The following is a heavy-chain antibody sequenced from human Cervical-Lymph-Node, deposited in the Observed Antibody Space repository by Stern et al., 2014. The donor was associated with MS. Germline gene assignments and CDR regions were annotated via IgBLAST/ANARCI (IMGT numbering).Heavy chain of an antibody. D-gene: IGHD3-3*01. J-gene: IGHJ4*02. CDR3: ARGDYSDFGVAISYLDY. CDR1: GYTFTNYP. Sequence: QVQLVQSGSELKKPGASVRVSCKASGYTFTNYPMNWVRQAPGQALEWMGWINTNTGNPTYAQGFTGRFVFSLDTSVNTAYLQINSLKAEDTGVYYCARGDYSDFGVAISYLDYWGQGALVTVSS. CDR2: INTNTGNP. V-gene: IGHV7-4-1*02.